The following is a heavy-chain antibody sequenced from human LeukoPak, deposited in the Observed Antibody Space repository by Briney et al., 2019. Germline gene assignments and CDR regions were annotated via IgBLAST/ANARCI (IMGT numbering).Heavy chain of an antibody. CDR3: ARDGIAAAAFDP. CDR1: GYTFTSYY. CDR2: INPSGGST. D-gene: IGHD6-13*01. J-gene: IGHJ5*02. Sequence: ASVKVSCKASGYTFTSYYMHWVRQAPGQGLEWMGIINPSGGSTSYAQKSQGRVTMTRDTSTSTVYMELSSLRSEDTAVYYCARDGIAAAAFDPWGQGTLVTVSS. V-gene: IGHV1-46*01.